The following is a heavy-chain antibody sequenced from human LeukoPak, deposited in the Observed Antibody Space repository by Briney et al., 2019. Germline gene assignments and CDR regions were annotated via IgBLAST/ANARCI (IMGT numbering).Heavy chain of an antibody. D-gene: IGHD6-13*01. Sequence: SETLSLTCTVSGGSISSYYWSWIRQPPGKGLEWIGYIYYSGSTNYNPSLKSRVTISVDTSKNQFSLKLSSVTAADTALYYCARGQQVVKYWGQGTLVTVSS. CDR1: GGSISSYY. V-gene: IGHV4-59*01. CDR2: IYYSGST. J-gene: IGHJ4*02. CDR3: ARGQQVVKY.